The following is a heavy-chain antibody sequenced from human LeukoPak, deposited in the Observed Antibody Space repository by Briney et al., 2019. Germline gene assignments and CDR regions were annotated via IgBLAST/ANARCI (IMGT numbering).Heavy chain of an antibody. Sequence: ASVKVSCKASGYTFTGYYMHWVRQPPGQGLEWMGWINPNSGGTNYTQKFQGRVTMTRDTSISTAYMELSRLRSDDTAVYYCARAAWIMASLEAVDYWGQGTLVTVSS. V-gene: IGHV1-2*02. D-gene: IGHD5-12*01. CDR2: INPNSGGT. J-gene: IGHJ4*02. CDR3: ARAAWIMASLEAVDY. CDR1: GYTFTGYY.